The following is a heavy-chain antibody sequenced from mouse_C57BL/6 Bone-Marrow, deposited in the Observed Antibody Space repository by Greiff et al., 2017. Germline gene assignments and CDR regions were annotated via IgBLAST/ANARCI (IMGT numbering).Heavy chain of an antibody. D-gene: IGHD2-4*01. V-gene: IGHV1-64*01. Sequence: VQLQQPGAELVKPGASVKLSCKASGYTFTSYWMHWVKQRPGQGLEWIGMIHPNSGSTNYNEKFKSKATLTVDKSSSTAYMQRSSLTSEDSAVYDCARGGGLGGFAYWGQGTLVTVSA. CDR1: GYTFTSYW. CDR3: ARGGGLGGFAY. CDR2: IHPNSGST. J-gene: IGHJ3*01.